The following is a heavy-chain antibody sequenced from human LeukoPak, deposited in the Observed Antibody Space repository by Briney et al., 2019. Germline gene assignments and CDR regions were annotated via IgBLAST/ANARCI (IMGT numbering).Heavy chain of an antibody. J-gene: IGHJ4*02. Sequence: PGGPLRLSCAASGFTFSNYAMSWVRRAPGKGLEWVSAFSGSGGSTYYADSVKGRFTISRDNSKNTLYLQMNSLRAEDTAVYYCAKDVGYCSSTTCYKPFDYWGQGTLVTVSS. V-gene: IGHV3-23*01. CDR2: FSGSGGST. D-gene: IGHD2-2*02. CDR3: AKDVGYCSSTTCYKPFDY. CDR1: GFTFSNYA.